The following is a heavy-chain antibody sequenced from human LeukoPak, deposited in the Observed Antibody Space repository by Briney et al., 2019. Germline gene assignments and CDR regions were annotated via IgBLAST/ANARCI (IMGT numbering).Heavy chain of an antibody. D-gene: IGHD6-13*01. CDR3: ARDGNSSPTYGMDV. CDR1: GFTFSSYE. CDR2: ISSSGSTI. J-gene: IGHJ6*02. V-gene: IGHV3-48*03. Sequence: GGSLRLSCAASGFTFSSYEMNWVRQAPGKGLEGVSYISSSGSTIYYADSVKGRFTISRDNAKNSLYLQMNSLRAEDTAVYYCARDGNSSPTYGMDVWGQGTTVTVSS.